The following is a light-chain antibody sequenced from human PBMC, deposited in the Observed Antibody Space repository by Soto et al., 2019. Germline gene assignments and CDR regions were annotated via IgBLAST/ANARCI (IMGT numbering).Light chain of an antibody. V-gene: IGKV2-28*01. CDR3: MQALQPPYT. CDR2: LGS. CDR1: HRLLHSNGNTF. J-gene: IGKJ2*01. Sequence: EIVMTQSPPSLTVTPGEPASISCRSSHRLLHSNGNTFLDWYVQKPVQSPQLLIYLGSNRASGVPDRVSGSEAGTDFTLKIIRVEAEDVGGYSCMQALQPPYTFGQGTKLEIK.